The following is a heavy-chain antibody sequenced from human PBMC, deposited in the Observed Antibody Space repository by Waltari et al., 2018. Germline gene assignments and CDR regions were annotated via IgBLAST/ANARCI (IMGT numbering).Heavy chain of an antibody. J-gene: IGHJ4*02. CDR1: GFTFDDYA. CDR2: ICWNSGSI. D-gene: IGHD3-10*01. V-gene: IGHV3-9*01. Sequence: EVQLVESGGGLVQPGRSLRLSCAASGFTFDDYAMHWVRQAPGKGLEWVSGICWNSGSIGYADSVKGRFTISRDNAKKSLYLQMNSLRAEDTALYYCAKAGVWFGELLSFFDYWGQGTLVTVSS. CDR3: AKAGVWFGELLSFFDY.